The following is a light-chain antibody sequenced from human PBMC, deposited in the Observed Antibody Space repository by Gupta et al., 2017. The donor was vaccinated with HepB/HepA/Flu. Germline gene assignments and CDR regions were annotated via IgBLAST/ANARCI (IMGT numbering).Light chain of an antibody. CDR2: AAS. Sequence: DIQMTQSPSSLSASVGDRVTITCRASQNISNYLNWYQQKPGKAPNLLIYAASNLQSGVPSRFSGGGSGTDFALTISRLQPEDFATYYCQQSDSTPYTFGQGTKLEIK. CDR1: QNISNY. CDR3: QQSDSTPYT. J-gene: IGKJ2*01. V-gene: IGKV1-39*01.